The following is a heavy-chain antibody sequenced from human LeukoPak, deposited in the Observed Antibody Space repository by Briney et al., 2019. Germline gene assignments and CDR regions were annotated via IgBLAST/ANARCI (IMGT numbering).Heavy chain of an antibody. J-gene: IGHJ4*02. V-gene: IGHV3-33*01. CDR3: ARMPYDILTGYPSYYFDY. Sequence: GRSLRLSCAASGFTFSSYAMHWVRQAPGKGLEWVAVIWYDGSNKYYADSVKGRFTISRDNSKNTLYLQMNSLRAEDTAVYYCARMPYDILTGYPSYYFDYWGQGTLVTVSS. CDR2: IWYDGSNK. D-gene: IGHD3-9*01. CDR1: GFTFSSYA.